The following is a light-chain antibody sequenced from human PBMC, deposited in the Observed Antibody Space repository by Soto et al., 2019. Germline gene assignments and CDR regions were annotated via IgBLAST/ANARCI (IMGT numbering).Light chain of an antibody. CDR3: IQALQTHRT. J-gene: IGKJ1*01. CDR2: LGS. V-gene: IGKV2-28*01. CDR1: QSLLHSNGYNY. Sequence: DIVMTQSPLSLPVTPGEPTSISCRSSQSLLHSNGYNYLDWYLQKPGQSPQLLIYLGSNRASGVPDMFSGSGSGTDFTLKISSVEAEDVGVYYCIQALQTHRTFGQGTKVEIK.